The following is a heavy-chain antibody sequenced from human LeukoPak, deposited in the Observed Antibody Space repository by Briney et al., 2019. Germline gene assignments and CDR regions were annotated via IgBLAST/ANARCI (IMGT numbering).Heavy chain of an antibody. J-gene: IGHJ4*02. V-gene: IGHV4-61*01. CDR2: IHYSGST. CDR1: GGSVTSGSYY. D-gene: IGHD4-23*01. CDR3: ARQNTLVAHFDY. Sequence: PSETLSLTCTVSGGSVTSGSYYWNCFRQPPGKGLEWIGYIHYSGSTNYNPSLKSRVTISLDTSKNQFSLKLISVTAADTAVYYCARQNTLVAHFDYWGQGTLVTVSS.